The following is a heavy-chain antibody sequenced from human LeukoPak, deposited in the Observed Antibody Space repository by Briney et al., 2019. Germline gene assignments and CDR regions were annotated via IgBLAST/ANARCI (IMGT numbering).Heavy chain of an antibody. J-gene: IGHJ5*02. Sequence: PGGSLRLSCAVSGFTFSTYTMNWVRQAPGKGLEWVSSITGSSTFIYYADSVKGRFTISRDNAKNSLYLQMNSLRAEDTAVYYCARVLEDIVVVPAAIMWFDPWGQGTLVTVSS. CDR2: ITGSSTFI. CDR3: ARVLEDIVVVPAAIMWFDP. V-gene: IGHV3-21*01. CDR1: GFTFSTYT. D-gene: IGHD2-2*01.